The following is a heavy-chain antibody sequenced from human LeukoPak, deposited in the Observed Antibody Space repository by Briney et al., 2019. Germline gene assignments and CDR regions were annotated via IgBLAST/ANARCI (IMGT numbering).Heavy chain of an antibody. J-gene: IGHJ4*02. Sequence: GGSLRLSCAASGFTFSVYNMNWVRQAPGKGLEWVAVISYDGSNKYYADSVKGRFTISRDNSKNTLYLQMNSLRAEDTAVYYCARDLYYYDSSGYWDYWGQGTLVTVSS. CDR2: ISYDGSNK. D-gene: IGHD3-22*01. CDR3: ARDLYYYDSSGYWDY. CDR1: GFTFSVYN. V-gene: IGHV3-30-3*01.